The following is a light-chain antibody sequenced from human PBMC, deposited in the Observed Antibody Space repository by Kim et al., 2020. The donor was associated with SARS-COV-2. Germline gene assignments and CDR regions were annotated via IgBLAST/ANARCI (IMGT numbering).Light chain of an antibody. CDR1: QGISSY. CDR2: GTS. V-gene: IGKV1-8*01. Sequence: AIRITQSQSSLPASTGDRVTITCRASQGISSYLAWYQQKAGKAPKLLIYGTSTLQSGVPSRFSGSGSGTDFTLTISCLQSEDFATYYCQQYYSYPLTFGGGTKVDIK. CDR3: QQYYSYPLT. J-gene: IGKJ4*01.